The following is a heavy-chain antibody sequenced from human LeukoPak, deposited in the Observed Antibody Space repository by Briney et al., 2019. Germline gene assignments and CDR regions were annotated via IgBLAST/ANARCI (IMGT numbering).Heavy chain of an antibody. Sequence: ASVKVSCKASGYTFTSYDINWVRQATGQGLEWMGWMNPNSGNTGYAQKFQGGVTMTRNTSISTAYMELSSLRSEDTAVYYCARGLGDFWSGYYTDGFVDWGQGTLVTVSS. D-gene: IGHD3-3*01. V-gene: IGHV1-8*01. CDR2: MNPNSGNT. CDR3: ARGLGDFWSGYYTDGFVD. CDR1: GYTFTSYD. J-gene: IGHJ4*02.